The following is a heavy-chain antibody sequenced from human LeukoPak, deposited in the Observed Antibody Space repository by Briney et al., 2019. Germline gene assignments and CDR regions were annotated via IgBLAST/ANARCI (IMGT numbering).Heavy chain of an antibody. D-gene: IGHD4-17*01. CDR2: ITSGGAP. CDR1: GFTFSAYA. CDR3: ARDPNGDYIGAFEF. J-gene: IGHJ4*02. V-gene: IGHV3-23*01. Sequence: GGSLRLSCAASGFTFSAYAVMWVRQAPGQGLEWVSAITSGGAPRYADSVEGRFTISRDNSKNMLYLQMNSLRAGDTARYFCARDPNGDYIGAFEFWGQGTLVTVSS.